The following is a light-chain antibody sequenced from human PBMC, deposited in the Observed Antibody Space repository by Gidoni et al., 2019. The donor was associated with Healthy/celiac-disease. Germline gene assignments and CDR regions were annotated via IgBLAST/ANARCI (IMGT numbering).Light chain of an antibody. V-gene: IGKV1-39*01. Sequence: DLQMTQSPSPLSAHVGDRVTITCRASQSISSYLNRDQQKPGKAPKRLIYAASRLQSGVPSRFSGSGSGTDSTLTISSLQPEDVATYYCQHSYSTPLTFGGGTKVEIK. CDR3: QHSYSTPLT. CDR2: AAS. CDR1: QSISSY. J-gene: IGKJ4*01.